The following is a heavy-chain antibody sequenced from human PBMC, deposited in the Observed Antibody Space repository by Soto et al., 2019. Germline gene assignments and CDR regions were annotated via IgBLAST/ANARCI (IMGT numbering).Heavy chain of an antibody. D-gene: IGHD2-21*02. V-gene: IGHV3-30-3*01. Sequence: GGSLILSCSASGFTSSIYAMHWVRQAPVKGLEWVAVISYDGSNQYYADSVKVRFPISRNNSKNTLYLQMNSRRAEDTGVYYCAKEGNCGGDFYDSQRVYYYYGMDVWGQGTTVTVSS. J-gene: IGHJ6*02. CDR3: AKEGNCGGDFYDSQRVYYYYGMDV. CDR1: GFTSSIYA. CDR2: ISYDGSNQ.